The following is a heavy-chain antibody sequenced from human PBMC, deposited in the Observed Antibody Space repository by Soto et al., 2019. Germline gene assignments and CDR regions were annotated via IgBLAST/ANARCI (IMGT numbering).Heavy chain of an antibody. J-gene: IGHJ4*02. V-gene: IGHV4-61*01. CDR3: ARIVGYDSSGYNYAFVN. Sequence: PSETLSLTCTVSGGSVSSGSYYWSWIRQPPGKGLEWIGYIYYSGSTSYNPSLKSRVTISVDTSKNQFSLKLSSVTAADTAVYYCARIVGYDSSGYNYAFVNWGQETLVTVSS. D-gene: IGHD3-22*01. CDR1: GGSVSSGSYY. CDR2: IYYSGST.